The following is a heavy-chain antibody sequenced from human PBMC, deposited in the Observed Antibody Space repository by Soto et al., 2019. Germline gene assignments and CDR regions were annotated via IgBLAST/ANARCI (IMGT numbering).Heavy chain of an antibody. CDR1: GGTFSSYA. V-gene: IGHV1-69*13. CDR3: ARRRGETAAAGFDY. Sequence: ASVKVSCKASGGTFSSYAISWVRQAPGQGLEWMGGIIPIFGTANYAQKFQGRVTITADESTSTAYMELSSLRSEDTAVYYCARRRGETAAAGFDYWGQGTLVTVSS. D-gene: IGHD6-13*01. J-gene: IGHJ4*02. CDR2: IIPIFGTA.